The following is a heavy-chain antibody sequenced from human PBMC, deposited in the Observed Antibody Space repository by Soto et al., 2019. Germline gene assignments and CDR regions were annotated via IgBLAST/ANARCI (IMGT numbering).Heavy chain of an antibody. CDR3: ARGHVMVVGGSTFEN. J-gene: IGHJ4*01. CDR1: GCSISSGSY. V-gene: IGHV4-38-2*02. D-gene: IGHD2-15*01. CDR2: IYHGVTT. Sequence: SDTLSLTCTVSGCSISSGSYWAWIRQPPGKGPEWIASIYHGVTTFYNPSLKSRITISVDTSNNQFSLKLTYVTAADTAVYYCARGHVMVVGGSTFENWGHGTMVTVYS.